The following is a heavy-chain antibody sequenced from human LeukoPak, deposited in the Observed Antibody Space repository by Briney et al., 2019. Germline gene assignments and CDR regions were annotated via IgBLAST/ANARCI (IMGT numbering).Heavy chain of an antibody. CDR3: PTDAPPTYSSSWYAHAFDI. CDR2: IKSKTAGGTT. CDR1: GFTFSDAW. Sequence: AGGSRRLSCAASGFTFSDAWMSWVRQAPGKGLEWVGRIKSKTAGGTTDYAAPVKGRFTISRDDSKITLYLQMNSLKTEDTAVYYCPTDAPPTYSSSWYAHAFDIWGQGTMVTVSS. V-gene: IGHV3-15*01. D-gene: IGHD6-13*01. J-gene: IGHJ3*02.